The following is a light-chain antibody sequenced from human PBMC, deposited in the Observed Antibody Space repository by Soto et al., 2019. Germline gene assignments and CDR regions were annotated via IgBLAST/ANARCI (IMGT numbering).Light chain of an antibody. V-gene: IGLV2-14*03. J-gene: IGLJ1*01. CDR3: SSYTSGSTYV. CDR1: SSDVGAYNY. CDR2: DVS. Sequence: QSALTQPASVSGSPGQSITISCTGTSSDVGAYNYVSWYQQHPGKAPRLVIYDVSNRPSGVSDRFSGSKSGNTASLTISGLQAEDETDYYCSSYTSGSTYVFGTGTKLTVL.